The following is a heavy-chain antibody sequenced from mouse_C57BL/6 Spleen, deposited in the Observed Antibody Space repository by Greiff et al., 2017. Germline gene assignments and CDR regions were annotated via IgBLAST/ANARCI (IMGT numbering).Heavy chain of an antibody. CDR1: GFTFSSYA. Sequence: EVQLVESGGGLVKPGGSLKLSCAASGFTFSSYAMSWVRQTPEKRLEWVATISDGGSYTYYPDNVKGRFTISRDNAKNTQYLQMSHLKSEDTAMYYCGRGNDCFDCWGQGTTRTVSS. CDR3: GRGNDCFDC. V-gene: IGHV5-4*01. J-gene: IGHJ2*01. CDR2: ISDGGSYT.